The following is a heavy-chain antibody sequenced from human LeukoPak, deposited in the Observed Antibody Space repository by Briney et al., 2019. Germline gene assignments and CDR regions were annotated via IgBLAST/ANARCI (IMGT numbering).Heavy chain of an antibody. V-gene: IGHV4-4*07. CDR2: IYSSGST. CDR3: ARGGKATVVTM. J-gene: IGHJ4*02. Sequence: SQTMYLTCTVEDRSIDSYYRSWIRQPAGKGLEWIGRIYSSGSTNYNPSLKSRVSMSVDTSKNQFSLKLPSVTAADTALYYCARGGKATVVTMWGQGILVTVSS. CDR1: DRSIDSYY. D-gene: IGHD4-23*01.